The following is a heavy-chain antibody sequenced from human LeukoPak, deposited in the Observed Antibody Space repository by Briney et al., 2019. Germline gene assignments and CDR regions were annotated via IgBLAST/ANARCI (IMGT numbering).Heavy chain of an antibody. CDR1: GYTFTSYG. Sequence: ASVTVSCKASGYTFTSYGISWVRQAPGQGLEWMGWISAYNGNTNYAQKLQGRVTMTTDTSTSTAYMELRSLRSDDTAVYYCARDFRTAAAGTASDYWGQGTLVTVSS. J-gene: IGHJ4*02. CDR3: ARDFRTAAAGTASDY. D-gene: IGHD6-13*01. V-gene: IGHV1-18*01. CDR2: ISAYNGNT.